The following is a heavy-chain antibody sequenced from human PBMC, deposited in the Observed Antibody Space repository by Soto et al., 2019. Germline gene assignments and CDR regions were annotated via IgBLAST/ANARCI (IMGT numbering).Heavy chain of an antibody. J-gene: IGHJ4*02. CDR1: GGSLSSYY. CDR3: ARRYGASFDY. CDR2: IYYSGST. Sequence: PSETLSLTRTVSGGSLSSYYWGWIRQPPGKGLEWIGYIYYSGSTNYNPSLKSRVTISVDTSKNQFSLKLSSVTAADTAVYYCARRYGASFDYWGQGTLVTVSS. V-gene: IGHV4-59*01. D-gene: IGHD4-17*01.